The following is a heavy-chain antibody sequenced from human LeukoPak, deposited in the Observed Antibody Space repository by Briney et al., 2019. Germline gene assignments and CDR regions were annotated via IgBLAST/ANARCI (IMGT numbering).Heavy chain of an antibody. J-gene: IGHJ4*02. CDR2: ISYDGSNK. Sequence: GGSLRLSCAASGFTFSSYGMHWVRQAPGKGLEWVAVISYDGSNKYYADSVKGRFTISRDNSKNTLYLQMNSLRAEDTAVYYCAKENGDHYDSSGYPGYWGQGTLVTVSS. V-gene: IGHV3-30*18. CDR1: GFTFSSYG. CDR3: AKENGDHYDSSGYPGY. D-gene: IGHD3-22*01.